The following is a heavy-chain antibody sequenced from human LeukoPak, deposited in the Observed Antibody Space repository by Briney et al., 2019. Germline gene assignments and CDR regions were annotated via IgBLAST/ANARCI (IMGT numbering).Heavy chain of an antibody. CDR2: ISYEGGTQ. J-gene: IGHJ4*02. CDR3: ARSQITMVLGPFDY. Sequence: GGSLRLSCAASGVTLSPYGMHWVRQAPGKGLEWVAVISYEGGTQHYADSVKGRFIISRDNPRNTLYLQMNSLRAEDTALYYCARSQITMVLGPFDYWGQGTLVTVSS. CDR1: GVTLSPYG. D-gene: IGHD3-10*01. V-gene: IGHV3-30*03.